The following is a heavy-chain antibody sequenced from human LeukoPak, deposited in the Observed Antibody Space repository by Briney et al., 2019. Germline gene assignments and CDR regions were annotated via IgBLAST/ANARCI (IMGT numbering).Heavy chain of an antibody. V-gene: IGHV4-34*01. CDR1: GGSFSGYY. Sequence: PSETLSLTCAVYGGSFSGYYWSWIRQPPGKGLEWIGEINHSGSTNYNPSLKSRVTISVDTSKNQFSLKLSSVTAADTAVYYCASGPLGYCSSTSCRNWFDPWGQGTLVTVSS. CDR3: ASGPLGYCSSTSCRNWFDP. D-gene: IGHD2-2*01. J-gene: IGHJ5*02. CDR2: INHSGST.